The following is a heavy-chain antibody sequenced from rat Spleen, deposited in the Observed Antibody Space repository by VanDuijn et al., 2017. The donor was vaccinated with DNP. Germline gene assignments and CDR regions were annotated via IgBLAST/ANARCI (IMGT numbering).Heavy chain of an antibody. CDR3: ARCSNSGYYFDY. J-gene: IGHJ2*01. CDR2: IRYDGGST. Sequence: EVELVESGGGLVQPGRSLKLSCVASGFTFSDYYMAWVRQAPTKGLEWVAYIRYDGGSTYNGDSVKGRFTISRDNAKSTLYLQMNSLRSEDMATYYCARCSNSGYYFDYWGQGVMVTVSS. CDR1: GFTFSDYY. D-gene: IGHD4-3*01. V-gene: IGHV5-22*01.